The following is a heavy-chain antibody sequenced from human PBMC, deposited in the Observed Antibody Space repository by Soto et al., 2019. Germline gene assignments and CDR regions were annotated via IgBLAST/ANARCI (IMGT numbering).Heavy chain of an antibody. CDR3: AGEKTGTLDV. D-gene: IGHD1-1*01. Sequence: QVQLVESGGGVVQPGRSLRLSCAASGFTFSSYAMHWVRQAPGKGLEWVAVISYDGSNKYYADSVKGRFTISRDNSKNTVYLRMNSLRAEDTAVYYCAGEKTGTLDVWGQGTTVTVSS. V-gene: IGHV3-30-3*01. CDR1: GFTFSSYA. CDR2: ISYDGSNK. J-gene: IGHJ6*02.